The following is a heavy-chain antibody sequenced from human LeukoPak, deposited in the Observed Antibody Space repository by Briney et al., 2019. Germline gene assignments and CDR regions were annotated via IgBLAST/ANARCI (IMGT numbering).Heavy chain of an antibody. J-gene: IGHJ4*02. CDR2: INHSGST. V-gene: IGHV4-34*01. Sequence: SETLSLTCAVYGGSFSSYYWSWIRQPPGKGLEWIGEINHSGSTNYNPSLKSRVTISVDTSKNQFSLKLSSVTAADTAVYYCARPHYDSSGPGDYWGQGTLVTVSS. D-gene: IGHD3-22*01. CDR1: GGSFSSYY. CDR3: ARPHYDSSGPGDY.